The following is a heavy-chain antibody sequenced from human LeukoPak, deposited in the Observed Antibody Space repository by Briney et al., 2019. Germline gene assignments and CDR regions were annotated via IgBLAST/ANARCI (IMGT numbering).Heavy chain of an antibody. J-gene: IGHJ4*02. D-gene: IGHD2-2*01. CDR2: ISYDGSNK. CDR1: GFTFSSYG. V-gene: IGHV3-30*18. CDR3: AKDRYQLLAYFDY. Sequence: GGSLRLSCAASGFTFSSYGMHWVRQAPGKGLEWVAVISYDGSNKYYADSVKGRFTISRDNSKNTLYLQMNSLRAEDTAVYYCAKDRYQLLAYFDYWGQGTLVTVSS.